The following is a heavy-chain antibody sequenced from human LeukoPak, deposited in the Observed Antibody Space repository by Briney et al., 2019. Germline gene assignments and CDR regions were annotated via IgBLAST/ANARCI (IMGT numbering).Heavy chain of an antibody. Sequence: SQTLSLTCAISGDRVSSNSAAWNWIRQSPSRGLEWLGRTYYRSKWNNDYAPSVKSRVIINADTSKNQIYLFLTSVTPDDTAVYYCARETEGDLRDTSWVDRYPQHWGQGTLVTVSS. D-gene: IGHD1-26*01. J-gene: IGHJ1*01. V-gene: IGHV6-1*01. CDR3: ARETEGDLRDTSWVDRYPQH. CDR1: GDRVSSNSAA. CDR2: TYYRSKWNN.